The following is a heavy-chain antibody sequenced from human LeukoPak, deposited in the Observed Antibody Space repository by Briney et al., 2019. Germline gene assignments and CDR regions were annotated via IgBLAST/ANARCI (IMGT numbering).Heavy chain of an antibody. CDR2: IRYDGSNK. CDR3: AKTPSGEVVDAFDI. D-gene: IGHD1-26*01. V-gene: IGHV3-30*02. Sequence: GGSLRLSCAASGFTFSSYGMHWVRQAPGKGLEWVAFIRYDGSNKYYADSVKGRFTISRDNSKDTLYLQMNSLRAEDTAVYYCAKTPSGEVVDAFDIWGQGTMVTVSS. CDR1: GFTFSSYG. J-gene: IGHJ3*02.